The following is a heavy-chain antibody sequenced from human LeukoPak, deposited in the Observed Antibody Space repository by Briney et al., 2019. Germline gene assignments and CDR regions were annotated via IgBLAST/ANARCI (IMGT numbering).Heavy chain of an antibody. Sequence: ASVKVSCKASGFTFTSSAMQWVRQARGQRLEWIGWIVVGSGNTNYAQKFQERVTITRDMSTSTAYMELSSLRAEDTAVYYCAKGLKDRYVDYWGQGTLVIVSS. CDR3: AKGLKDRYVDY. D-gene: IGHD1-1*01. V-gene: IGHV1-58*02. CDR2: IVVGSGNT. J-gene: IGHJ4*02. CDR1: GFTFTSSA.